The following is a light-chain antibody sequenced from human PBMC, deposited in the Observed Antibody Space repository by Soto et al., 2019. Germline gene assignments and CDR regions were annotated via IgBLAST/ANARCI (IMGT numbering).Light chain of an antibody. CDR1: QSVSSY. Sequence: EIVLTQSPATLSLSPLEIATLSFMASQSVSSYVAWYQQKPGQAPRLLTYDASNRATGIPARFSGSGSGTDFTLTISSLEPEDFAVYYCQQRSNWPPPTFGQGTRLEI. CDR2: DAS. CDR3: QQRSNWPPPT. V-gene: IGKV3-11*01. J-gene: IGKJ5*01.